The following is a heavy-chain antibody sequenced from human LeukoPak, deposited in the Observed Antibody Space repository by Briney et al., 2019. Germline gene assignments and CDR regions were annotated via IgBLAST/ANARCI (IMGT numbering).Heavy chain of an antibody. CDR3: AKRGPIYSASPGNYFDY. V-gene: IGHV3-23*01. Sequence: GGSLRLSCTASGFTFSTCGMTWVRQAPGKGLEWVSSISGNDDGTYYADSVKGRYTISRDNSKNTLYLQMNSLRAEDTAIYYCAKRGPIYSASPGNYFDYWGQGTLVTVSS. J-gene: IGHJ4*02. CDR2: ISGNDDGT. CDR1: GFTFSTCG. D-gene: IGHD3-10*01.